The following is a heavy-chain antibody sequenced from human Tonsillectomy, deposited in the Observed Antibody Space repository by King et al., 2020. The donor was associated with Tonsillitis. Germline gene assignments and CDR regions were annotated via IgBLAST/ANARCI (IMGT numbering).Heavy chain of an antibody. Sequence: QLQLQESGPGVVKPSETLSLTCTVSGDSISSFDHFWAWIRQPPGRGLEWIGDMYYSWIICYNPSLKSRITISGGTSENRFSLRLSSVTAADTAVYFCARYVSGIFDYWGQGALVTVSS. J-gene: IGHJ4*02. V-gene: IGHV4-39*01. CDR2: MYYSWII. D-gene: IGHD1-26*01. CDR1: GDSISSFDHF. CDR3: ARYVSGIFDY.